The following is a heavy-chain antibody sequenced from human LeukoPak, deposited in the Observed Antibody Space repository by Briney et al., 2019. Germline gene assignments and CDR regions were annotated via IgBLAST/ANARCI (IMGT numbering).Heavy chain of an antibody. D-gene: IGHD1-7*01. CDR1: GFTFSSYA. CDR2: ISDSGRST. CDR3: AKKPGTTEDPFDY. Sequence: PGGSLRLSCAASGFTFSSYAMSWVRQAPGKGLEWVSVISDSGRSTYYAVSVKGRFTISRDNSKNTLFLQMNSLRAEDTALYYCAKKPGTTEDPFDYWGQGTLVTVSS. J-gene: IGHJ4*02. V-gene: IGHV3-23*01.